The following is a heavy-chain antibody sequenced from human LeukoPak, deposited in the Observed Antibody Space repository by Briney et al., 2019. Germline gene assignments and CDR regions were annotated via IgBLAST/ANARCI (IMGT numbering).Heavy chain of an antibody. J-gene: IGHJ1*01. D-gene: IGHD2-2*01. Sequence: GASVKLSCKASGYTFTIYAMHWAPDAPGQRLEWMGWNTAGSDNTKYTQKSQGRVTFTRDTSASTAYMELSSLRSEHTAVYFCARSGYCSSSSCPGGYFQHWGQGTLVTVSS. CDR3: ARSGYCSSSSCPGGYFQH. CDR1: GYTFTIYA. CDR2: NTAGSDNT. V-gene: IGHV1-3*01.